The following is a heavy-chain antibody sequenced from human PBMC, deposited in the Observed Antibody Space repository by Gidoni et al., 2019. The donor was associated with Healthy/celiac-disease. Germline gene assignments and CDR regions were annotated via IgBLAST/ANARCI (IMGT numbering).Heavy chain of an antibody. CDR2: FDPEDGET. D-gene: IGHD4-4*01. J-gene: IGHJ6*02. Sequence: QVQLLQSGAEVKMPGASVTVSCKVSGYTRTELSMHWVRQAPGKGLEWMGGFDPEDGETIYAQKFQGRVTMTEDTSTDTAYMELSSLRSEDTAVYYCATAVTTPYYYYYGMDVWGQGTTVTVSS. V-gene: IGHV1-24*01. CDR3: ATAVTTPYYYYYGMDV. CDR1: GYTRTELS.